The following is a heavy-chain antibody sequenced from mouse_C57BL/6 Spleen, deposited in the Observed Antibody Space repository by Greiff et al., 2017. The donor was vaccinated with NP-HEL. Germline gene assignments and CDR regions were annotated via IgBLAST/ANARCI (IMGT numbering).Heavy chain of an antibody. D-gene: IGHD1-1*01. CDR1: GYTFTDYY. V-gene: IGHV1-76*01. CDR3: ARRDYGSSGDFDY. J-gene: IGHJ2*01. CDR2: IYPGSGNT. Sequence: VQLQESGAELVRPGASVKLSCKASGYTFTDYYINWVKQRPGQGLEWIARIYPGSGNTYYNEKFKGKATLTAEKSSSTAYMQLSSLTSEDSAVYFCARRDYGSSGDFDYWGQGTTLTVSS.